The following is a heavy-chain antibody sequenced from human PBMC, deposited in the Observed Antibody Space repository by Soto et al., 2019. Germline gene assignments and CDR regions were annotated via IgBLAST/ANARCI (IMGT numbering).Heavy chain of an antibody. CDR3: ARERTDGAYFDS. V-gene: IGHV1-3*01. Sequence: GASVKVSCKASGYSFSIYTLQWVRQAPGQRLEWMGWIRPDHGNTQYSQRFQDRIILTRDASANTVYMELSSLRSEDTAVYYCARERTDGAYFDSWG. D-gene: IGHD2-21*02. J-gene: IGHJ4*01. CDR1: GYSFSIYT. CDR2: IRPDHGNT.